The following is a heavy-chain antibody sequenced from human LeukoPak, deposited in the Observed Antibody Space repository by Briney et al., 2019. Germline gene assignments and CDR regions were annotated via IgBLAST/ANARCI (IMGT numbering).Heavy chain of an antibody. CDR2: ISGSGGRT. CDR3: AKGAYDYVWGSYRHPLY. D-gene: IGHD3-16*02. Sequence: GGSLRLSCAASGFTFSSYAMRWVRQAPGKGLEWASAISGSGGRTYYADCVKGRFTISRDNSKNTLYLQMNSLRAEDTAVYYCAKGAYDYVWGSYRHPLYWGQGTLVTVSS. J-gene: IGHJ4*02. CDR1: GFTFSSYA. V-gene: IGHV3-23*01.